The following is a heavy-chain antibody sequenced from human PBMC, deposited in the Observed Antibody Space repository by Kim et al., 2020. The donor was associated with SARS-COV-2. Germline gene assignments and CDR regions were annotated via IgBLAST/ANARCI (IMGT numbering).Heavy chain of an antibody. V-gene: IGHV3-30-3*01. CDR3: ARVHIAVAGLSYFDY. CDR2: ISYDGSNK. J-gene: IGHJ4*02. Sequence: GGSLRLSCAASGFTFSSYAMHWVRQAPGKGLEWVAVISYDGSNKYYADSVKCRFTISRDNSKNTLYLQMNSLRAEDTAVYYCARVHIAVAGLSYFDYWGQGTLVTVSS. CDR1: GFTFSSYA. D-gene: IGHD6-19*01.